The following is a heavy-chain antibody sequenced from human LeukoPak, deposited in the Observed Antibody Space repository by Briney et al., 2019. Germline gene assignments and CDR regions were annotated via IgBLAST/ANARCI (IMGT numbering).Heavy chain of an antibody. CDR2: ITGNGGST. CDR1: GFTFSTYI. D-gene: IGHD5-24*01. CDR3: ARRDDYSAYDC. J-gene: IGHJ4*02. Sequence: GGSPRLSCSASGFTFSTYIMHWVRQAPGKGLETVSAITGNGGSTFYADSVKGRFTISRDNSKNTLYLQMSSLRAEDTAMYYCARRDDYSAYDCWGQGTLVTVSS. V-gene: IGHV3-64D*06.